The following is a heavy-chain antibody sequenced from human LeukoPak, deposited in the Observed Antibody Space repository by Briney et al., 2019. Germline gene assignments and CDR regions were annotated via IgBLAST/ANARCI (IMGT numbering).Heavy chain of an antibody. Sequence: SETLSLTCTVSGASISSDDYYWSWIRQPPGKGLKWIAYTHYSGSSFYNPSLKSRITISVDTSKNQFSLRLSSVTAADTAVYYCAREGRDFWSGSRGWFDPWGQGTLATVSS. CDR2: THYSGSS. D-gene: IGHD3-3*01. CDR3: AREGRDFWSGSRGWFDP. J-gene: IGHJ5*02. V-gene: IGHV4-30-4*01. CDR1: GASISSDDYY.